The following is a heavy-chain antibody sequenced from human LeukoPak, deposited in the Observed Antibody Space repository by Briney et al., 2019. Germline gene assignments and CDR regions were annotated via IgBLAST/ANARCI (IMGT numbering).Heavy chain of an antibody. CDR1: GGSFSSCA. CDR2: ITPMFGTP. J-gene: IGHJ4*02. Sequence: GASVKVSCKASGGSFSSCALSWVRQAPGQGPEWMGGITPMFGTPNYAQKFQGRVTITADESTSTAYMELSSLRSEDTAVYYCVRDGSYYDSSGYYYLYWGQGTLVTVSS. D-gene: IGHD3-22*01. V-gene: IGHV1-69*13. CDR3: VRDGSYYDSSGYYYLY.